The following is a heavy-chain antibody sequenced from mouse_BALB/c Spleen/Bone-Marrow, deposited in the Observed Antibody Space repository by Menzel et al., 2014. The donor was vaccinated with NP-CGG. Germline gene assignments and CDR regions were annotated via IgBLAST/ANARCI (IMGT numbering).Heavy chain of an antibody. J-gene: IGHJ4*01. D-gene: IGHD1-2*01. CDR3: ARDSLLRSLYAMDY. CDR1: GFTFSSYG. CDR2: INSNGGRT. V-gene: IGHV5-6-3*01. Sequence: EVQLVESGGGLVQPGGSLKLSCAASGFTFSSYGISWVRQTPDKRLELVATINSNGGRTYYPDSVKGRFTISRDNAKNTLYLQMSSLKSEDPAMYYCARDSLLRSLYAMDYWGQGTSVTVSS.